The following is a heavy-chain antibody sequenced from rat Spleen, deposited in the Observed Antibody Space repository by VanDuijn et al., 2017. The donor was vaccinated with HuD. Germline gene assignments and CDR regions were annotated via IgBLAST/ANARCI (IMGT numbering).Heavy chain of an antibody. CDR1: GFSLTDYN. J-gene: IGHJ2*01. V-gene: IGHV2-30*01. D-gene: IGHD1-7*01. Sequence: QVHLKESGPDLVQPSQTLSLVCTVSGFSLTDYNVHWIRQPAGKGLEWMGMIWTGGTTDYNSALNSRLTITKDTSKSQVFLTMNSLQTEDIATYYCARGGNGPKDYYFDYWGQGVMVTVSS. CDR2: IWTGGTT. CDR3: ARGGNGPKDYYFDY.